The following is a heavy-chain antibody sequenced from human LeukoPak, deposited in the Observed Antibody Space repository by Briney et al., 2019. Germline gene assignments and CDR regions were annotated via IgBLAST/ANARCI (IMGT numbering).Heavy chain of an antibody. J-gene: IGHJ4*02. Sequence: ASVKVSCKASGYTFTIYGISWVRQAPAQGLEWMGCISAYNGNTNYTQKLQGRDHITTDTSTSTANTEHKSLRSDDRAVFYCARDMPGGYYDSSAYYGDWGQGALVTVSS. CDR1: GYTFTIYG. CDR3: ARDMPGGYYDSSAYYGD. CDR2: ISAYNGNT. D-gene: IGHD3-22*01. V-gene: IGHV1-18*01.